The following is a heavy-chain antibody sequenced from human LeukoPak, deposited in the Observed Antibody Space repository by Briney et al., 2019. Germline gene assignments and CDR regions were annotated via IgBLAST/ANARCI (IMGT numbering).Heavy chain of an antibody. Sequence: GGSLRLSCAASGFTFDDYGMSWVRQAPGKGLEWVSGINWNGGSTGYADSVKGRFTISRDNAKNSLYLQMNSLRAEDTALYYCARASGYSGYDYFDYWGQGTLVTVSS. J-gene: IGHJ4*02. V-gene: IGHV3-20*04. CDR1: GFTFDDYG. CDR3: ARASGYSGYDYFDY. D-gene: IGHD5-12*01. CDR2: INWNGGST.